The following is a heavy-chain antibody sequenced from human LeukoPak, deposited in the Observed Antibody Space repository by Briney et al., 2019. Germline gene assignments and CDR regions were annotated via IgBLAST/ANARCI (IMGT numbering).Heavy chain of an antibody. J-gene: IGHJ4*02. CDR1: GFTFSSYE. Sequence: GGSLRLSCAASGFTFSSYEVNWVRQAPGKGLEWVSYISGGGSTIYYADSVKGRFTISRDNAKTSLYLQMNSLRAEDTAVYYCARGKTRTDYWGQGTLVTVSS. CDR3: ARGKTRTDY. V-gene: IGHV3-48*03. CDR2: ISGGGSTI.